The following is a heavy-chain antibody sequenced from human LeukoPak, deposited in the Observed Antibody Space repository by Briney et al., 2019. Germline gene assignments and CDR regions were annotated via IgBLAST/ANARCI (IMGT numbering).Heavy chain of an antibody. Sequence: GGSLRLSCAASGFTFSSYGMHWVRQAPGKGLEWVAVISYDGSNKYYADSVKGRFTISRDNSKNTLYLQMNSLRAEDTAVYYCVSGSLQSGYNFDYWGQGTLVTVSS. CDR3: VSGSLQSGYNFDY. V-gene: IGHV3-30*03. D-gene: IGHD5-12*01. CDR2: ISYDGSNK. CDR1: GFTFSSYG. J-gene: IGHJ4*02.